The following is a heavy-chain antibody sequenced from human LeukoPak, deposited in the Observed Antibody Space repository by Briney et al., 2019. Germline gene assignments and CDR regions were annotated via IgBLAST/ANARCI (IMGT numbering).Heavy chain of an antibody. D-gene: IGHD7-27*01. Sequence: ASVKVSCKASGYTFTSYAMHWVRQAPGQRLEWMGWINAGNGNTKYSQKFQGRVTFTRDTSASTAYMELSSLRSDDTAVYYCARKIHWGSSPFDYWGQGTLVTVSS. V-gene: IGHV1-3*01. CDR3: ARKIHWGSSPFDY. CDR2: INAGNGNT. CDR1: GYTFTSYA. J-gene: IGHJ4*02.